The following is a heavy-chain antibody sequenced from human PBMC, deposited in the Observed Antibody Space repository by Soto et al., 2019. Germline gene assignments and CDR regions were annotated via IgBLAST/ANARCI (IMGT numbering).Heavy chain of an antibody. CDR2: ISGHNGNT. CDR1: GYTFTRFG. CDR3: ARDFEAGGQRVGCFDY. V-gene: IGHV1-18*01. D-gene: IGHD6-6*01. J-gene: IGHJ4*02. Sequence: QVQLVQSGTEVKKPGASVKVSCKASGYTFTRFGINWVRQAPGQGLEWMGWISGHNGNTHSAQNFQGRVTVTTDTSSSTAYMELRSLRSDDTAVYYCARDFEAGGQRVGCFDYWGQGTLVTVSS.